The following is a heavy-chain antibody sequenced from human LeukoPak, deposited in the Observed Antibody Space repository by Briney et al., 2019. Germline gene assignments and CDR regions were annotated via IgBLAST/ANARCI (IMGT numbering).Heavy chain of an antibody. CDR3: ARVQLWFGELLNGWFDP. Sequence: ASVKVSCKASGYTFTSYGISWVRQAPGQGLEWMGWISAYNGNTNYAQKLQGRVTMTTDTSTSTAYMELRSLRSDDTAMYYCARVQLWFGELLNGWFDPWGQGALVTVSS. CDR1: GYTFTSYG. CDR2: ISAYNGNT. J-gene: IGHJ5*02. V-gene: IGHV1-18*01. D-gene: IGHD3-10*01.